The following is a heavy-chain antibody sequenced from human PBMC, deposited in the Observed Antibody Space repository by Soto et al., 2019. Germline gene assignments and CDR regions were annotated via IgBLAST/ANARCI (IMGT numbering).Heavy chain of an antibody. J-gene: IGHJ4*02. Sequence: GESLKISCQGSGYSFTTYWIAWVRQMPGKGLEWMGIFYPGDSDTKYSPSFQGQVTISGDRSISAAYLQWSSLKASDTAVYYCARPANTVADHFDLWGQGTPVTVSS. D-gene: IGHD4-17*01. CDR2: FYPGDSDT. CDR1: GYSFTTYW. V-gene: IGHV5-51*01. CDR3: ARPANTVADHFDL.